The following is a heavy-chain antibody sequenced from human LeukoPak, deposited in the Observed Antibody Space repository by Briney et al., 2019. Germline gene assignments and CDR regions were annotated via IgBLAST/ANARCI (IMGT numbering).Heavy chain of an antibody. J-gene: IGHJ4*02. V-gene: IGHV3-23*01. CDR1: GFTFSSYA. CDR3: ARGTMLRGVTPFDY. Sequence: GGSLRLSCAASGFTFSSYAMSWVRQAPGKGLEWVSIVSGSGDSTYYADSVRGRFTISRDNSKNTLYLQMNSLRAEDTALHHCARGTMLRGVTPFDYWGQGTLVTVSS. D-gene: IGHD3-10*01. CDR2: VSGSGDST.